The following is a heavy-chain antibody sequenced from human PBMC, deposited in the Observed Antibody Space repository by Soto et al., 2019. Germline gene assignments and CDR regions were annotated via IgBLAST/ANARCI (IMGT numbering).Heavy chain of an antibody. J-gene: IGHJ3*02. V-gene: IGHV3-23*01. CDR2: ISGSGGST. CDR1: GFTFSSYA. Sequence: EVQLLESGGGLVQPGGSLRLSCAASGFTFSSYAMSWVRQAPGKGLEWVSAISGSGGSTYYADSVKGRFTISRDNAKNTLYLHMGSLRAEDTAVYYCARPRSMSSSGFDIWGQGTMVIVSA. D-gene: IGHD1-26*01. CDR3: ARPRSMSSSGFDI.